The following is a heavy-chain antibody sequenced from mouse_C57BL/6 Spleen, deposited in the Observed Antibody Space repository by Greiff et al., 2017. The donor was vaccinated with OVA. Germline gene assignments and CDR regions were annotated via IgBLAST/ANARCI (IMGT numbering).Heavy chain of an antibody. D-gene: IGHD4-1*02. J-gene: IGHJ3*01. CDR3: ANWVVGFFLAY. CDR1: GYTFTSYW. V-gene: IGHV1-55*01. CDR2: IYPGSGST. Sequence: QVQLKQPGAELVKPGASVKMSCKASGYTFTSYWITWVKQRPGQGLEWIGDIYPGSGSTNYNEKFKSKATLTVDTSSSTAYMQLSSLTSEDSAVYYCANWVVGFFLAYWGQGTLVTVSA.